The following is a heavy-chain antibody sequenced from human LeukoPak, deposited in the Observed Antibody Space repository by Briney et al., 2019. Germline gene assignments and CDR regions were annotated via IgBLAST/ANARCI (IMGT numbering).Heavy chain of an antibody. CDR2: ISSSSSYI. Sequence: GGSLRLSCAASGFTFSSYSMNWVRQAPGKGLEGVSSISSSSSYIYYADSVKGRFTISRDNAKNSLYLQMNSLRAEDTAVYYCARDRVSSGSYPFDYWGQGTLVTVSS. CDR3: ARDRVSSGSYPFDY. CDR1: GFTFSSYS. J-gene: IGHJ4*02. V-gene: IGHV3-21*01. D-gene: IGHD6-19*01.